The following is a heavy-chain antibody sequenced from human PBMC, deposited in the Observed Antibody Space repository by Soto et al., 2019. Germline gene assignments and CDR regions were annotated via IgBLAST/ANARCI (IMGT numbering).Heavy chain of an antibody. CDR2: IYYSGST. CDR3: ASVRTEYSSSSWEDGFDP. Sequence: PSETLSLTCTVSGGSISSYYWSWIRQPPGKGLEWIGYIYYSGSTNYNPSRRSRVTISVDTSKNQFSLKLSSVTAADTAVYYCASVRTEYSSSSWEDGFDPWGQGTLVTVSS. V-gene: IGHV4-59*01. CDR1: GGSISSYY. D-gene: IGHD6-6*01. J-gene: IGHJ5*02.